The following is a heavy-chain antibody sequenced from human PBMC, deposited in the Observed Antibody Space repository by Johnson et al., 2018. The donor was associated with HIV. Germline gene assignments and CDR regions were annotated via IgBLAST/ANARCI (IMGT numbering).Heavy chain of an antibody. CDR3: ASLTYYYDSSGYYVDAFDM. CDR2: IKDDGSEK. V-gene: IGHV3-7*05. CDR1: AFNFDTSW. J-gene: IGHJ3*02. D-gene: IGHD3-22*01. Sequence: VQLVESGGGVVQPGGSLRLSCAASAFNFDTSWMAWVRQAPGKGLEWVAHIKDDGSEKYYVDSVKGRFTVSRDNAKNSLYLQMNSLRAEDTALYYCASLTYYYDSSGYYVDAFDMWGHGTMVTVSA.